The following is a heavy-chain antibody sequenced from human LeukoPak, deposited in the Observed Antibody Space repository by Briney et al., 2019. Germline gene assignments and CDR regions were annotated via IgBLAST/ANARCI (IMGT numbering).Heavy chain of an antibody. D-gene: IGHD3-16*01. J-gene: IGHJ5*02. V-gene: IGHV3-21*01. Sequence: PGGSLRLSCAASGFTFSSYSMNWVRQAPGKGLEWVSSISSSSSYIYYADSVKGRFTISRDNAKNSLYLQMNSLRAEDTAVYYCASAPLGFYDWFDPWGQGTLVTVSS. CDR2: ISSSSSYI. CDR3: ASAPLGFYDWFDP. CDR1: GFTFSSYS.